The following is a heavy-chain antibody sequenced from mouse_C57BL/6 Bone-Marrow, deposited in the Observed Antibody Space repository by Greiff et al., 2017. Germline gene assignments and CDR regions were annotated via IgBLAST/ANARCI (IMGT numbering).Heavy chain of an antibody. Sequence: EVQVVESGGGLVQPGGSRKLSCAASGFTFSSFGMHWVRQAPEKGLEWVSYITSGSTTIYYADKVKGRFTISRDNPKNTLFLQMTSLRSEDTARYYCARDRGDFDGSSSGWYYDVGGAGTTVTVTS. V-gene: IGHV5-17*02. D-gene: IGHD1-1*01. CDR3: ARDRGDFDGSSSGWYYDV. CDR1: GFTFSSFG. CDR2: ITSGSTTI. J-gene: IGHJ1*01.